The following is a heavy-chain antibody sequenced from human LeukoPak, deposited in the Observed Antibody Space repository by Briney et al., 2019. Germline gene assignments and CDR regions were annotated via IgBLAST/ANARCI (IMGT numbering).Heavy chain of an antibody. CDR1: GFSFTNVW. CDR3: TTGIDYGGGY. Sequence: GGSLRLSCAVSGFSFTNVWMNWVRQAPGKGLEWVGRIKNKDEGEKTDYAAPVKGRFTISRDDSKATLFLQMNSLKMEDIAIYYCTTGIDYGGGYWGQGTLVSVSS. CDR2: IKNKDEGEKT. V-gene: IGHV3-15*07. J-gene: IGHJ4*02. D-gene: IGHD3-16*01.